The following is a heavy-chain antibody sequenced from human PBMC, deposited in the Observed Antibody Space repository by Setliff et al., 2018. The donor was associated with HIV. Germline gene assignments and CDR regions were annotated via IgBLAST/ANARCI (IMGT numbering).Heavy chain of an antibody. Sequence: ASVKVSCKTSGYTFSAYYMHWVRQAPGKGFEWMGRVDPADSGAIVALQFQGRLFLGADTSTDTAYMELTGLTSEDAAMYFCARVIRGVYFYDGTGYYYFDDWGQGALVTVSS. CDR2: VDPADSGA. CDR1: GYTFSAYY. V-gene: IGHV1-69-2*01. CDR3: ARVIRGVYFYDGTGYYYFDD. D-gene: IGHD3-10*01. J-gene: IGHJ4*02.